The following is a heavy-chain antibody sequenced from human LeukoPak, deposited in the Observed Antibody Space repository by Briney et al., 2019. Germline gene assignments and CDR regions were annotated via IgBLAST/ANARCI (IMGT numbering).Heavy chain of an antibody. CDR1: GFTFSSYW. CDR2: MNTDGSST. D-gene: IGHD1-14*01. J-gene: IGHJ3*02. CDR3: ARDRTHAFDI. V-gene: IGHV3-74*01. Sequence: GGSLRLSCAASGFTFSSYWMHWVRQAPGKGLVWVSRMNTDGSSTSYADSVKGRFTISRDNAKNTLYLQMNSLRAEDTAVYYCARDRTHAFDIWGQGTMVTVSS.